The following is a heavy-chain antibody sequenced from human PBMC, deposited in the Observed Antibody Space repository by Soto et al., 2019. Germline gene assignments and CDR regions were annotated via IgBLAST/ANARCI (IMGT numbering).Heavy chain of an antibody. J-gene: IGHJ5*02. Sequence: SETLSLTCSFSGYSVTSHYLTWIRQPPEKGLEWIGYMHYTGFTHYNPSLKSRVTISVDTSKNQFSLKLSSVTAADTAVYYCARDGLHWFDPWGQGTLVTVSS. CDR2: MHYTGFT. CDR3: ARDGLHWFDP. CDR1: GYSVTSHY. V-gene: IGHV4-59*02.